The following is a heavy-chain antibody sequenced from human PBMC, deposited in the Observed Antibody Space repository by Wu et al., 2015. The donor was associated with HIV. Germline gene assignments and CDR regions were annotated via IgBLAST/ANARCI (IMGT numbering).Heavy chain of an antibody. V-gene: IGHV1-18*01. Sequence: QVQLVQSGAEVKKPGASVKLSCKCSDYTFSSFGISWVRQAPGQGLEWMGWMSAYNRNNNYAQKFQGRVTMTTDTSTKTVYMELKRLTSDDTAVYFCAREGRSVQRLFHFDDWGQGTLVTVSS. CDR3: AREGRSVQRLFHFDD. CDR1: DYTFSSFG. D-gene: IGHD5/OR15-5a*01. CDR2: MSAYNRNN. J-gene: IGHJ4*02.